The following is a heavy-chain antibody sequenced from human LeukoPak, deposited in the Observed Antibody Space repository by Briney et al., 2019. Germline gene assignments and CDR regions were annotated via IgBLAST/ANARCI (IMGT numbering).Heavy chain of an antibody. CDR3: ARGCCSGGSCEEAPSGYYYGMDV. D-gene: IGHD2-15*01. V-gene: IGHV3-11*01. CDR1: GFTFSDYY. J-gene: IGHJ6*02. Sequence: GGSLRLSCAASGFTFSDYYMSWIRQAPGKGLEWVSYISSSGSTIYYADSVKGRFTISRDNAKNSLYLQMNSLRAEDTAVYYCARGCCSGGSCEEAPSGYYYGMDVWGQGTTVTVSS. CDR2: ISSSGSTI.